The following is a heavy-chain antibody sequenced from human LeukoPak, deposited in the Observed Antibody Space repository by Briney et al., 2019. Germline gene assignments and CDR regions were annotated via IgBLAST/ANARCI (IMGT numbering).Heavy chain of an antibody. J-gene: IGHJ4*02. D-gene: IGHD3-16*02. Sequence: PSETLSLTCAVSGGSISSGGYSWSWIRQPPGKGLEWIGEINHSGSTNYNPSLKSRVTISVDTSKNQFSLKLSSVTAADTAVYYCARGSYRRAFDYWGQGTLVTVSS. CDR1: GGSISSGGYS. V-gene: IGHV4-34*01. CDR3: ARGSYRRAFDY. CDR2: INHSGST.